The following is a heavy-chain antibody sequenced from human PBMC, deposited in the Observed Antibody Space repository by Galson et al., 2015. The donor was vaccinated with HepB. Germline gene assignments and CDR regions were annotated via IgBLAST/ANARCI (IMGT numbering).Heavy chain of an antibody. J-gene: IGHJ4*02. V-gene: IGHV1-69*13. D-gene: IGHD3-3*01. CDR1: GGSVNSYA. CDR2: IIPMSGSA. CDR3: ARESDYYFDY. Sequence: SVKVSCKASGGSVNSYAINWVRQAPGQGLEWVGRIIPMSGSANYAQTFYDRITITADESTSTAYMELSRLTSEDTAVYYCARESDYYFDYWGQGSLVTVSS.